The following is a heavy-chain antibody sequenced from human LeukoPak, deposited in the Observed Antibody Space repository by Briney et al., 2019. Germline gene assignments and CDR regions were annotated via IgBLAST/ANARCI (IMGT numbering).Heavy chain of an antibody. D-gene: IGHD2-15*01. V-gene: IGHV3-23*01. J-gene: IGHJ4*02. CDR2: ISGTGGNT. CDR3: TKDAGYCSGGSCPFFDS. Sequence: PGGSLRLSCAASGLTFSNHGMSWVRQAPGKGLEWVATISGTGGNTHYADSVKGRFTISRDNSKNTMYLQMSSLKAEDTAVYYCTKDAGYCSGGSCPFFDSWGQGTLVTVSS. CDR1: GLTFSNHG.